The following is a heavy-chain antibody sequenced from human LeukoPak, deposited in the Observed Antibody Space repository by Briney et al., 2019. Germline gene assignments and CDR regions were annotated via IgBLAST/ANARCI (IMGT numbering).Heavy chain of an antibody. V-gene: IGHV3-15*07. D-gene: IGHD2-21*01. CDR2: IKPKTDGETT. CDR3: ITPLPYSAQ. J-gene: IGHJ4*02. CDR1: GFTFSNAY. Sequence: GGSLRLSCAASGFTFSNAYMNWVRQAPGKGLEWVGRIKPKTDGETTEYAAPVKGRFSISRDDSKNMLYLQMNSLKTEDTAVYYCITPLPYSAQGGQGTLATVSS.